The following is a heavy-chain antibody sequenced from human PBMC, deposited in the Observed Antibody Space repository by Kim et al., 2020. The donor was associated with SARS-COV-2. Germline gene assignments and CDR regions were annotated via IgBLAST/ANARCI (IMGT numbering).Heavy chain of an antibody. V-gene: IGHV1-2*02. Sequence: KVQGRVTMTRDTSISTAYMELSRLGSDDTAVYYCARDDSSWHYNWFDPWGQGTLVTVSS. CDR3: ARDDSSWHYNWFDP. D-gene: IGHD6-13*01. J-gene: IGHJ5*02.